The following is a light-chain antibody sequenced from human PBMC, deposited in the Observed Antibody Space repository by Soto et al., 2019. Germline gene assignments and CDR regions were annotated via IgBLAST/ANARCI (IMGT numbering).Light chain of an antibody. J-gene: IGKJ1*01. V-gene: IGKV1-5*01. Sequence: DIQMTQSPSTLSASVGDRVKITCRASQSITTWLAWYQQRPWKAPKLLIYDVSSLQSGVPSRFSGSGSGTEFTLTISSLQPDDFATYYCQHYKMYSTWTFGQGTKVDIK. CDR1: QSITTW. CDR2: DVS. CDR3: QHYKMYSTWT.